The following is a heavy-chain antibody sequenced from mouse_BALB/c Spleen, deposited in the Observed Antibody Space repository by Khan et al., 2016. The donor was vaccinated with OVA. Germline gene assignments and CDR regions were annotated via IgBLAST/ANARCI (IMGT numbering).Heavy chain of an antibody. V-gene: IGHV3-2*02. D-gene: IGHD1-1*01. Sequence: EVQLLETGPGLVKPSQSLSLTCTVTGYSITTDYAWNWIRQFPGNKLEWMGFISYSGNTKYNPSLKSRISITRDTSKNQFFLQLKSVTTEDTARYYWARVYGGDFDYWGQGTTLTVSS. CDR3: ARVYGGDFDY. J-gene: IGHJ2*01. CDR1: GYSITTDYA. CDR2: ISYSGNT.